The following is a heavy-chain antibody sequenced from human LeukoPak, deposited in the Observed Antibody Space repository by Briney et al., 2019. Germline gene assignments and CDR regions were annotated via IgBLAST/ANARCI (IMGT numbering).Heavy chain of an antibody. D-gene: IGHD1-26*01. J-gene: IGHJ4*02. Sequence: SETLSLTCTVSGGSISSYYWSWIRQPPGKGLEWIGYIYYSGNTNDNPSLKGRVTISIDTSRNQFYLKMSSVTAADTAVYYCARVGSGSFDYWGQGTLVTVSS. CDR1: GGSISSYY. CDR3: ARVGSGSFDY. V-gene: IGHV4-59*01. CDR2: IYYSGNT.